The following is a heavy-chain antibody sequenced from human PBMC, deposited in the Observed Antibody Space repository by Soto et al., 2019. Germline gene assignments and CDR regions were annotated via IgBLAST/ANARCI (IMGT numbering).Heavy chain of an antibody. V-gene: IGHV4-59*01. CDR3: ARDGVGPFDY. D-gene: IGHD1-26*01. J-gene: IGHJ4*02. Sequence: SETLSLTCTVSGGSISSYYWSWIRQPPGKGLEWIGYTSYSGNTVYNPSLKSRVAFSVDTSKNHFSLTLTSVTAADTAVYYCARDGVGPFDYWGQGTLVTVSS. CDR2: TSYSGNT. CDR1: GGSISSYY.